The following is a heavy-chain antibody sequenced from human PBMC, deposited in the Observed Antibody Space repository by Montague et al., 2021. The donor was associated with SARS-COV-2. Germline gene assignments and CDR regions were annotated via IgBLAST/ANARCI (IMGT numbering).Heavy chain of an antibody. CDR1: GGSFSGYY. J-gene: IGHJ5*02. CDR3: GSLTLGYCSSTSCYSVWFDP. V-gene: IGHV4-34*01. D-gene: IGHD2-2*02. CDR2: INHSGST. Sequence: SETLSLTCAVYGGSFSGYYWSWIRQPPGKGLEWIGEINHSGSTNYNPSLKSRVTISVDTSKNQFSLKLSSVTAADTAVYYCGSLTLGYCSSTSCYSVWFDPWGQGTLVTVSS.